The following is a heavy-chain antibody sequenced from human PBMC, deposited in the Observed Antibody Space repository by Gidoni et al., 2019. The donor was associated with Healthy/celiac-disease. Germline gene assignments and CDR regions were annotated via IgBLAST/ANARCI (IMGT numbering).Heavy chain of an antibody. CDR1: GFTFNNAS. J-gene: IGHJ4*02. V-gene: IGHV3-15*01. CDR2: IKSKTDGGTT. CDR3: ATGSVGRIFGVPTYYFDS. D-gene: IGHD3-3*01. Sequence: EVQLVESGGGLVKPGGSLRLSCEGLGFTFNNASMSWVRQASGKGLGWVGRIKSKTDGGTTDYAAPLKGRFTISRDDSKNTVYLQMKSLRTEDTAVYYCATGSVGRIFGVPTYYFDSWGQGTLVTVSS.